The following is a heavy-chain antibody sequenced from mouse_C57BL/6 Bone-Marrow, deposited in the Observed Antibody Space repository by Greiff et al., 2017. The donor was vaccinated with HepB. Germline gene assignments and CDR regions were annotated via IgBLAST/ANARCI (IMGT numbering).Heavy chain of an antibody. Sequence: VHLVESGPGLVAPSQSLSITCTVSGFSLTSYAISWVRQPPGKGLEWLGVIWTGGGTNYNSALKSRLSISKDKTKSQVFLKMNSLQTDDTARYYCARRERDYYGSNRYFDVWGTGTTVTVSS. CDR3: ARRERDYYGSNRYFDV. CDR1: GFSLTSYA. D-gene: IGHD1-1*01. CDR2: IWTGGGT. V-gene: IGHV2-9-1*01. J-gene: IGHJ1*03.